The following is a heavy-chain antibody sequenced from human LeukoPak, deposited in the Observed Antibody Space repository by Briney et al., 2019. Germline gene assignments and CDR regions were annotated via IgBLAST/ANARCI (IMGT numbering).Heavy chain of an antibody. CDR2: INAGNGNI. CDR3: ARGYCSSTSCYMDV. V-gene: IGHV1-3*01. CDR1: GHTSTTYA. J-gene: IGHJ6*02. Sequence: ASVKVSCKASGHTSTTYAIHWVRQAPGQWLELMGGINAGNGNIKYSQKFQGRVTITGDTSASTAYMELSSLRSEDTAVYYCARGYCSSTSCYMDVWGQGTTVT. D-gene: IGHD2-2*01.